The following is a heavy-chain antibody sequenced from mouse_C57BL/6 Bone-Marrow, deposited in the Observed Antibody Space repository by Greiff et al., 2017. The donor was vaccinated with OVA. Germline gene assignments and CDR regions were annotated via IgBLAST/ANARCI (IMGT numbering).Heavy chain of an antibody. CDR2: IDPSDSET. CDR3: AREGGVANWGYYYAMDY. Sequence: QVQLQQPGAELVRPGSSVKLSCKASGYTFTSYWMHWVKQRPIQGLEWIGNIDPSDSETHYNQKFKDKATLTVDKSSSTAYMQLSSLTSEDSAVYYCAREGGVANWGYYYAMDYWGQGTSVTVSS. V-gene: IGHV1-52*01. CDR1: GYTFTSYW. D-gene: IGHD4-1*01. J-gene: IGHJ4*01.